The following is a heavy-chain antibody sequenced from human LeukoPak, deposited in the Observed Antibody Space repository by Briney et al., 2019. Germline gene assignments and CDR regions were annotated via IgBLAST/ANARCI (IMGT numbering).Heavy chain of an antibody. CDR1: GFTFSSYA. V-gene: IGHV3-30*04. CDR3: ARDRTAYYDILTGYDY. J-gene: IGHJ4*02. D-gene: IGHD3-9*01. CDR2: ISYDGSNE. Sequence: GGSLRLSCAASGFTFSSYAMHWVRQAPGKGLEWVAVISYDGSNEYYADSVKGRFTISRDNSKNTLYLQMDSLRAEDTAVYYCARDRTAYYDILTGYDYWGQGTLVTVSS.